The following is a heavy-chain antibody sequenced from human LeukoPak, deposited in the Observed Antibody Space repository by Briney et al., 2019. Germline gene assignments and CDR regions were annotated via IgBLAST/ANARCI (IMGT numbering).Heavy chain of an antibody. CDR3: ARDRGGYAVAPTRNWFDP. Sequence: ASVKVSCKASGYTFTSYGISWVRQAPGQGLEWMGWISAYNGNTNYAQKLQGRVTMTTDTSTSTAYMELRSLRSDDTAVYYCARDRGGYAVAPTRNWFDPWGQGTLVTVSS. V-gene: IGHV1-18*01. D-gene: IGHD5-12*01. CDR2: ISAYNGNT. J-gene: IGHJ5*02. CDR1: GYTFTSYG.